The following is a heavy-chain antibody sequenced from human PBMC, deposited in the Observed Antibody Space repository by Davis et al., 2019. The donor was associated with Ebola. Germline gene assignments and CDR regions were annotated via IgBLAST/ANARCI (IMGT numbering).Heavy chain of an antibody. D-gene: IGHD1-14*01. Sequence: SGPTLVTPTPTLTLTFTFSGFSLSTSGMCVSWIRQPPGKALEWLARLDWDDDKYYSTSLKTKLTISKDTSKNQVVLRMTNMDPVDTATYYCAREPGMDYGMDVWGQGTTVTVSS. CDR1: GFSLSTSGMC. CDR3: AREPGMDYGMDV. J-gene: IGHJ6*02. CDR2: LDWDDDK. V-gene: IGHV2-70*11.